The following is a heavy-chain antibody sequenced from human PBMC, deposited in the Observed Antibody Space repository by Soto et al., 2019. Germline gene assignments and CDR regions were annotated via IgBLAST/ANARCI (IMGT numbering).Heavy chain of an antibody. V-gene: IGHV3-21*01. CDR3: ARASGSGYYYDY. CDR1: GFTFSSYS. Sequence: GGSLRLSCAASGFTFSSYSMNWVRQAPGKGLEWVSSISSSSSYIYYADSVKGRFTISRDNAKNSLYLQMNSLRAEDTAVYYCARASGSGYYYDYWGQGTLVTVSS. D-gene: IGHD3-22*01. J-gene: IGHJ4*02. CDR2: ISSSSSYI.